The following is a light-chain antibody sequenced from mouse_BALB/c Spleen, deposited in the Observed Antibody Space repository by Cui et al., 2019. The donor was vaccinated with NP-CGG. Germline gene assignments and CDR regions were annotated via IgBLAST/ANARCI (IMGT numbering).Light chain of an antibody. CDR2: GTN. CDR3: ALWYSNHWV. Sequence: QDVVTQEDTLTTSLSETVARTCRSSTGAVTTNNYANWVQEKPDHLFTGLIGGTNNRAPGVPARFSGSLIGDKAALTITGAQTEDEAIYFCALWYSNHWVFGGGTKLTVL. J-gene: IGLJ1*01. V-gene: IGLV1*01. CDR1: TGAVTTNNY.